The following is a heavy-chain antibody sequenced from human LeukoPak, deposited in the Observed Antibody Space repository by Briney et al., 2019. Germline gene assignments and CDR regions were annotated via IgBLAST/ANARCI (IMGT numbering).Heavy chain of an antibody. V-gene: IGHV3-66*02. CDR2: IYSGGST. CDR3: ARGVATIYFFAY. J-gene: IGHJ4*02. D-gene: IGHD5-12*01. Sequence: GGSLRLSCAASGFTVSSNYMSWVRQAPGKGLEWVSVIYSGGSTYYADSVKGRFTISRDNSKNTLYLQMNSLRAEDTAVYYCARGVATIYFFAYWGQGTLVTVSS. CDR1: GFTVSSNY.